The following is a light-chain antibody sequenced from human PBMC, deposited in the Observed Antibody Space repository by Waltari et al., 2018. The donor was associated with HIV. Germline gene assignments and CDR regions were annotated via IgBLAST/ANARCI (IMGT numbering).Light chain of an antibody. CDR3: QQYYNWPPWT. CDR2: GAS. J-gene: IGKJ1*01. V-gene: IGKV3-15*01. CDR1: HGVSSS. Sequence: EIVMTQSPATLSVSPGERATLSCRASHGVSSSLAWYQQRPGPAPRLLSYGASTRAAGIPARFSGSGSGTEFTLTISSLQSEDFALYYCQQYYNWPPWTFGQGTKVEIK.